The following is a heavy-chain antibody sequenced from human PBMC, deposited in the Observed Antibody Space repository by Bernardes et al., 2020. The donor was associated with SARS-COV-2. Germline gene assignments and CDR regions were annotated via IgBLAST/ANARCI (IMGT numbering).Heavy chain of an antibody. J-gene: IGHJ3*02. Sequence: ESLKISCQGSGFSFSSYWIGWVRQKPGKGLEWMGIIYPSDSNTIYSPSFEGQVTISADKSISTAYLQWSSLKASDTAMYYCARRYGSGNYHNHRNAFDIWGQGTMVTVSS. CDR3: ARRYGSGNYHNHRNAFDI. CDR2: IYPSDSNT. CDR1: GFSFSSYW. V-gene: IGHV5-51*01. D-gene: IGHD3-10*01.